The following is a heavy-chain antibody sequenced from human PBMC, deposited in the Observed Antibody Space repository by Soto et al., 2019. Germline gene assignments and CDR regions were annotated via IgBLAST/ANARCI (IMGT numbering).Heavy chain of an antibody. CDR1: GFMFSDHA. D-gene: IGHD3-3*01. CDR2: IDESGGTT. CDR3: ARDRSLNFAVPPYGMDV. J-gene: IGHJ6*02. V-gene: IGHV3-48*03. Sequence: GGSLRLSCVVSGFMFSDHAMNWVRQAPGKGPEWISRIDESGGTTSYADSVKGRFTISRDNTRDSLYLHMSNLRAEDTAIYYCARDRSLNFAVPPYGMDVWGPGATVTVSS.